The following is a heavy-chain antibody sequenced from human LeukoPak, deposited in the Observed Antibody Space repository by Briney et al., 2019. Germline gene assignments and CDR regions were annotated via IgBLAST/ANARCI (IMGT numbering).Heavy chain of an antibody. Sequence: SETLSLTCAVPGGSISNYYWSWIRQPAGKGLEWIGRIYTSGSANYNPSLKSRVTMSVDTSKNQFSLKLNSVTAADTAMYYCARDGSIAARLLYWFDPWGQGTLVTVSS. V-gene: IGHV4-4*07. D-gene: IGHD6-6*01. CDR3: ARDGSIAARLLYWFDP. CDR1: GGSISNYY. J-gene: IGHJ5*02. CDR2: IYTSGSA.